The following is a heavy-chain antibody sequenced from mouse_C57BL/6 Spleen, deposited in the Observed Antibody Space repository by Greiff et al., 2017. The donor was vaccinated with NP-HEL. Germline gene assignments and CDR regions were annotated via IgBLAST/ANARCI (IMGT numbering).Heavy chain of an antibody. CDR1: GYSFTDYN. J-gene: IGHJ4*01. Sequence: VQLKQSGPELVKPGASVKISCKASGYSFTDYNMNWVKQSNGKSLEWIGVINPNYGTTSYNQKFKGKATLTVDQSSSTAYMQLNSLTSEDSAVYYCARLGFGGSSYAMDYWGQGTSVTVSS. V-gene: IGHV1-39*01. CDR3: ARLGFGGSSYAMDY. CDR2: INPNYGTT. D-gene: IGHD1-1*01.